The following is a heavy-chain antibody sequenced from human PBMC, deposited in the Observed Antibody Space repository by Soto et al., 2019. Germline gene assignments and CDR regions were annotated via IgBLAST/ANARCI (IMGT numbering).Heavy chain of an antibody. CDR3: ATRNYYDSRGYYYYFFYF. D-gene: IGHD3-22*01. CDR2: IGGSGDT. Sequence: EVQLLESGGGLVQPGGSLRLSCAAAGFTFSNQAMSWVRQASGKGLEWVSGIGGSGDTYYADSVKGRFTVSRDNSKHTLYLQVSSLRAEDTAVYYCATRNYYDSRGYYYYFFYFWGQRTLVTVSS. J-gene: IGHJ4*02. V-gene: IGHV3-23*01. CDR1: GFTFSNQA.